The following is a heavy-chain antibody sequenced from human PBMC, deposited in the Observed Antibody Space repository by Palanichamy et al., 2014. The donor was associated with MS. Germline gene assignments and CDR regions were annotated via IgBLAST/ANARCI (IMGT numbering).Heavy chain of an antibody. CDR3: ARQGYSYGLYYYYYMDV. V-gene: IGHV4-39*01. CDR1: GGSISSSSYY. J-gene: IGHJ6*03. CDR2: IYYSGST. D-gene: IGHD5-18*01. Sequence: QLQLQESGPGLVKPSETLSLTCTVSGGSISSSSYYWGWIRQPHGRGVEWIGSIYYSGSTYYNPSLKSRVTISVDTSKNQFSLKLSSVTAADTAVYYCARQGYSYGLYYYYYMDVWGKGTTVTVSS.